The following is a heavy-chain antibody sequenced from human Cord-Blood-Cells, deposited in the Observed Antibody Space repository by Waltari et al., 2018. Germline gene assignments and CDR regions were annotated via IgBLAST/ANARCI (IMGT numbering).Heavy chain of an antibody. Sequence: QVQLVQSGAEVKKPGASVKVSCKASGYTFTSYGISWVRQAPGQGLEWMGWISAYNGNTNYAQKLQGRVTMTTDTSTSTAYMELRSLRSDDTAVYYCARDCRRITMVRGVITDAFDIWGQGTMVTVSS. CDR3: ARDCRRITMVRGVITDAFDI. J-gene: IGHJ3*02. CDR2: ISAYNGNT. CDR1: GYTFTSYG. D-gene: IGHD3-10*01. V-gene: IGHV1-18*04.